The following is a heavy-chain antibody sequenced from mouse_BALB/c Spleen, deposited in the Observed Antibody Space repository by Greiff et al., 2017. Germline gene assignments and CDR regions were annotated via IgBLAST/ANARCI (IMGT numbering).Heavy chain of an antibody. D-gene: IGHD2-9*01. V-gene: IGHV1S56*01. Sequence: VKLMESGPELVKPGASVKMSCKASGYTFTSYYIHWVKQRPGQGLEWIGWIYPGDGSTKYNEKFKGKTTLTADKSSSTAYMLLSSLTSEDSAIYFCARGAYYGYDWFAYWGQGTLVTVSA. CDR1: GYTFTSYY. J-gene: IGHJ3*01. CDR2: IYPGDGST. CDR3: ARGAYYGYDWFAY.